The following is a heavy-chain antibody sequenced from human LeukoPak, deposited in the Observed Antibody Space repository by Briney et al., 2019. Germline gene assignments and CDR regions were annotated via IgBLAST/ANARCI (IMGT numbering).Heavy chain of an antibody. J-gene: IGHJ4*02. CDR2: IYYSGST. D-gene: IGHD1-26*01. CDR3: ARYSGSYRSDFDY. CDR1: GGSISSYY. Sequence: SETLSLTCTVSGGSISSYYWSWIRQPPGKGLEWIGYIYYSGSTNYNPSLKSRVTISVDTSKNQFSLKLSSVTAADTAVYYCARYSGSYRSDFDYWGQGTLVTVSS. V-gene: IGHV4-59*08.